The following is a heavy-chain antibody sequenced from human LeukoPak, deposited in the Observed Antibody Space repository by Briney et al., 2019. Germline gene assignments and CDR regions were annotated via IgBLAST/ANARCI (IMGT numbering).Heavy chain of an antibody. CDR1: GYSISSGYY. Sequence: SETLFLTCAVSGYSISSGYYWGWIRQPPGKGLELIGSIYHSGSTYYNPSLKSRVTISVDTSKNQFSLKLSSVTVADTAVYYCAKSRGQLVPDYFQHWGQGTLVTVSS. D-gene: IGHD6-13*01. CDR2: IYHSGST. J-gene: IGHJ1*01. CDR3: AKSRGQLVPDYFQH. V-gene: IGHV4-38-2*01.